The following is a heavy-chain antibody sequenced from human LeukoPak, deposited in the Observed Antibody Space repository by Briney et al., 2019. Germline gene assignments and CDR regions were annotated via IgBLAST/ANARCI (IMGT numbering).Heavy chain of an antibody. D-gene: IGHD3-22*01. Sequence: PSETLSLTCTVSGGSISSSSYYWGWIRQPPGKGLEWIGSIYYSGSTYYNPSLKSRVTISVDTSKNQFSLKLSSVTAADTAVYYCARVKGYDSSGYYYRAPHFDYWGQGTLVTVSS. CDR3: ARVKGYDSSGYYYRAPHFDY. CDR1: GGSISSSSYY. J-gene: IGHJ4*02. V-gene: IGHV4-39*07. CDR2: IYYSGST.